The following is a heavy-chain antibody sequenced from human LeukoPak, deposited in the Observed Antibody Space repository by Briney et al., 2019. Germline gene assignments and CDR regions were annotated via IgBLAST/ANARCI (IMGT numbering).Heavy chain of an antibody. J-gene: IGHJ3*02. D-gene: IGHD6-13*01. CDR1: RFIFSSYG. Sequence: PGGSLRLSCAASRFIFSSYGMHWVRQSPGKGLEWVAVISYDGSNKYYADSVKGRFTISRDNSKNTLYLQMNSLRAEDTAVYYCAKSVAAAGTDAFDIWGQGTMVTVSS. CDR3: AKSVAAAGTDAFDI. V-gene: IGHV3-30*18. CDR2: ISYDGSNK.